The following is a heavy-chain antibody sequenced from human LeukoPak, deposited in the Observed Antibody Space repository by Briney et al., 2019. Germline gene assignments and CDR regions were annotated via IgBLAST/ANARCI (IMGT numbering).Heavy chain of an antibody. CDR1: GGSISSGDYY. CDR3: ARDQIQLWLFDP. Sequence: PSQTLSLTCTVSGGSISSGDYYWSWTRQPPGKGLEWIGYIYYSGSTYYNPSLKSRVTISVDTSKNQFSLKLSSVTAADTAVYYCARDQIQLWLFDPWGQGTLVTVSS. CDR2: IYYSGST. J-gene: IGHJ5*02. V-gene: IGHV4-30-4*01. D-gene: IGHD5-18*01.